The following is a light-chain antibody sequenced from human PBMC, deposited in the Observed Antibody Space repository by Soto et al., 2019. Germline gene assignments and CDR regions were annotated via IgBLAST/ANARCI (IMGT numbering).Light chain of an antibody. J-gene: IGLJ1*01. CDR1: SSDVGSYNL. V-gene: IGLV2-23*01. CDR2: EGT. Sequence: QSALTQPASVSGSPGQSITISCTGTSSDVGSYNLVSWYQQHPGKAPKFMIYEGTKRPSGVSNRFSGSKSGNTASLTISGLQAEDEADYYCCSYAGITTFYVFGTVTKLTVL. CDR3: CSYAGITTFYV.